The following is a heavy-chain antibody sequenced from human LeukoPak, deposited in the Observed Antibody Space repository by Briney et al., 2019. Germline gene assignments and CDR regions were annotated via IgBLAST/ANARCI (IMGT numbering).Heavy chain of an antibody. Sequence: GGSLRLSCAASGFTFSSYSMNWVRQAPGKGLEWASYISSSGNTIYYADSVKGRFTISRDNAKNSLYLQMNSLRAEDTALYYCARTNYYDISGYDYWGQGTLVTVSS. V-gene: IGHV3-48*04. CDR2: ISSSGNTI. CDR3: ARTNYYDISGYDY. D-gene: IGHD3-22*01. J-gene: IGHJ4*02. CDR1: GFTFSSYS.